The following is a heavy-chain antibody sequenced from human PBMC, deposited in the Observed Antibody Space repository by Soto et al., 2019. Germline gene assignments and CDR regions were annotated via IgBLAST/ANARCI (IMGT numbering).Heavy chain of an antibody. J-gene: IGHJ6*02. CDR3: ARDDLEKQWLVRSNYYGMDV. CDR1: TFNLTKYS. CDR2: ISSSGSHM. D-gene: IGHD6-19*01. V-gene: IGHV3-21*01. Sequence: EVPLVESGGGLVKPGGSLRLSCVASTFNLTKYSMNWVGLAPGKGLEWVSFISSSGSHMYYADSVTGRFTIARDNAKNSLFLQMNSLRAEDTAIYFCARDDLEKQWLVRSNYYGMDVWGQGTTVTVSS.